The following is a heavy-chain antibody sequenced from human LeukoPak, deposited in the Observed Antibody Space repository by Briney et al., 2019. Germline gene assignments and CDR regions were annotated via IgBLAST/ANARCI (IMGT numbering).Heavy chain of an antibody. D-gene: IGHD1-26*01. CDR2: INPNSGGT. CDR3: ARDMVTYSGSPDAFDI. CDR1: GYTFIGYY. J-gene: IGHJ3*02. Sequence: ASVKVSCKASGYTFIGYYMHWVRQAPGQGLEWMGRINPNSGGTNYAQKFQGRVTMTRDTSISTAYMELSRLRSDDTAVYYCARDMVTYSGSPDAFDIWGQGTMVTVSS. V-gene: IGHV1-2*06.